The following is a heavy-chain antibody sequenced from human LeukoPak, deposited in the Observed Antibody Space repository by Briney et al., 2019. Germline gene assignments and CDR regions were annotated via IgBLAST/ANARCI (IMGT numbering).Heavy chain of an antibody. CDR2: IYSGGST. V-gene: IGHV3-53*01. CDR3: ARFAFSGYYDYYFDY. D-gene: IGHD3-22*01. Sequence: GGSLRLSCAASGVTFSSNYMSWVRQAPGKGLEWVSVIYSGGSTYYAASVKGRFTISRDNSKNTLYLQMNSLRAEDTAVYNCARFAFSGYYDYYFDYWGQGTLVTVSS. J-gene: IGHJ4*02. CDR1: GVTFSSNY.